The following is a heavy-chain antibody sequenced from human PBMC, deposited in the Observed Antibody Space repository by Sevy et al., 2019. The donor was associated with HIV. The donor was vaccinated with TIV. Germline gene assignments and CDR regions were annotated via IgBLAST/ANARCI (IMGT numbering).Heavy chain of an antibody. D-gene: IGHD2-15*01. CDR1: GFTFSSYS. V-gene: IGHV3-48*02. CDR2: ISSRSSTI. CDR3: VEGRGYCSGGTCSDVFDI. J-gene: IGHJ3*02. Sequence: GGSLRLSCAASGFTFSSYSMNWVRQAPGKGLEWVSYISSRSSTIYYADSVKGRFTISRDNAKNSLYLQMNSLRDEDTAVYYCVEGRGYCSGGTCSDVFDIWGQGTMVTVSS.